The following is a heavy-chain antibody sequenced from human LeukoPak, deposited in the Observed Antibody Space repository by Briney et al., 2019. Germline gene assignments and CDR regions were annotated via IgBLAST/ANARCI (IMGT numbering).Heavy chain of an antibody. J-gene: IGHJ4*02. V-gene: IGHV3-30*02. CDR1: GFTFSNYG. CDR3: ARDSGSAAFDY. Sequence: PGGSLRLSCGASGFTFSNYGMLWVRQAPGKGLEWVAFIRCDGSNKLYADSVKGRFTISRDNSKNTLYPHINSLRAEDTAVYYCARDSGSAAFDYWGQGTLVTVSS. CDR2: IRCDGSNK. D-gene: IGHD3-10*01.